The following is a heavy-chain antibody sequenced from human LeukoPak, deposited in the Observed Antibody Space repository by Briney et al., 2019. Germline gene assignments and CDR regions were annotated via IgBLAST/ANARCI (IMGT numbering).Heavy chain of an antibody. CDR3: ARRGPVAGLDY. Sequence: ASVKVSCKASGYTFTGYYMHWVRQAPGQGLEWMGWINPNSGGTNYAQEFQGRVTITRDTSASTAYMELSSLRFEDMGVYYCARRGPVAGLDYWGQGTLVTVSS. V-gene: IGHV1-2*02. CDR2: INPNSGGT. J-gene: IGHJ4*02. CDR1: GYTFTGYY. D-gene: IGHD6-19*01.